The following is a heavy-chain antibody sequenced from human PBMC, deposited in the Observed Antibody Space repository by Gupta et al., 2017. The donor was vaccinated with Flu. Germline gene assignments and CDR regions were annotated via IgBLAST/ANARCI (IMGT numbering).Heavy chain of an antibody. CDR2: IYYSGST. J-gene: IGHJ6*02. D-gene: IGHD3-9*01. V-gene: IGHV4-39*01. Sequence: QLQLQESGPGLVKPSETLSLTCTVSGGSISSSSYYWGWIRQPPGKGLGCIGSIYYSGSTYYNPSLKSRVTISVDTSKNQFSLKLSSVTAADTAVYYCARLGSGGRYFDWLSAGYYYGMDVWGQGTTVTVSS. CDR3: ARLGSGGRYFDWLSAGYYYGMDV. CDR1: GGSISSSSYY.